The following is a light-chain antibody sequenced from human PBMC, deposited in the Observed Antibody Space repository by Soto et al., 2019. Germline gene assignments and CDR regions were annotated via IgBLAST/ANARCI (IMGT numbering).Light chain of an antibody. CDR2: DVS. CDR3: SSYTSGFYV. V-gene: IGLV2-14*01. CDR1: SSDVGGYNY. Sequence: QSALTQPASVSGSLGQSITISCTGTSSDVGGYNYVSWYQQHPGKAPKLMIYDVSDRPSGVSNRFSGSKSGNTASLTISGLQAEDEADYYCSSYTSGFYVFGTGTKLTVL. J-gene: IGLJ1*01.